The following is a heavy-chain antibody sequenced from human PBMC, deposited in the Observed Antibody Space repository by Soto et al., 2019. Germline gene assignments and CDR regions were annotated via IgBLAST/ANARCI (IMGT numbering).Heavy chain of an antibody. CDR2: INQDGSEK. Sequence: EVQLVESGGGLVQPGGSLTLSCAASGFTFSSYWMDWVRQAPGKGLEWVANINQDGSEKHYIDSVKGRFTISRDNAKNSLYLQMSSLTAEDSALYYFSTSLDYWAQGTLVTVSS. CDR1: GFTFSSYW. V-gene: IGHV3-7*01. CDR3: STSLDY. J-gene: IGHJ4*02.